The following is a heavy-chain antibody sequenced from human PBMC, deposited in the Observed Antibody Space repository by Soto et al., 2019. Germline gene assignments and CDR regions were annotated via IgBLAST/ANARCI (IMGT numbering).Heavy chain of an antibody. CDR3: ARDIWERVWGVPEYYYGMDV. D-gene: IGHD3-10*02. V-gene: IGHV3-33*01. J-gene: IGHJ6*02. Sequence: PGGSLRLSCAASGFTFSSYGMHWVRQAPGKGLEWVAVIWYDGSNKYYADSVKGRFTISRDNSKNTLYLQMNSLRAEDTAVYYCARDIWERVWGVPEYYYGMDVWGQGTTVTVSS. CDR2: IWYDGSNK. CDR1: GFTFSSYG.